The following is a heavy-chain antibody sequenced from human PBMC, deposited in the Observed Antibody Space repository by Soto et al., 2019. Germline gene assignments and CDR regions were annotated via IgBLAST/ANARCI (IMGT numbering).Heavy chain of an antibody. D-gene: IGHD3-3*02. V-gene: IGHV3-48*03. CDR2: ISLSGSTI. Sequence: EVQLVESRGGLVQPGGSLRLSCAASGFAFSNYEMNWVRQAPGKGLEWVSYISLSGSTIYYADSVKGRFTISRDDAKNSLYLQMNSLRADDTAVYYCARESFSASPNFFDYWGQGTLVTVSS. CDR1: GFAFSNYE. CDR3: ARESFSASPNFFDY. J-gene: IGHJ4*02.